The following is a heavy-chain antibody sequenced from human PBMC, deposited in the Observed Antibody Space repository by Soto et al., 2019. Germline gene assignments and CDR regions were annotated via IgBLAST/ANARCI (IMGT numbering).Heavy chain of an antibody. V-gene: IGHV4-39*01. CDR2: IYYSGST. CDR3: ASPLTTGAFDI. D-gene: IGHD4-17*01. J-gene: IGHJ3*02. Sequence: NPSETLSLTCTVSGGSISSNSYFWGWIRQPPGKGLEWIGSIYYSGSTSYCPSLKSRVTISVDTSKNQFSLRLSSVTAADTAVYYCASPLTTGAFDIWGQGTMVTVSS. CDR1: GGSISSNSYF.